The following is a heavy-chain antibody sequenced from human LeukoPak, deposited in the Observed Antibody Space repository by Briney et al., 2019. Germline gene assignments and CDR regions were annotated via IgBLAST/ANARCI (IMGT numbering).Heavy chain of an antibody. J-gene: IGHJ6*02. CDR1: GGSISNQY. D-gene: IGHD2-15*01. Sequence: KASETLSLTCTVSGGSISNQYWSWIRQPPGKGLEWMGYMSYSGSSDFNPSLNGRGTISVDMSKNQFSLKLTSVTAADTAVYYCAKTLHYGMDVWGQGTTVTVSS. CDR2: MSYSGSS. CDR3: AKTLHYGMDV. V-gene: IGHV4-59*11.